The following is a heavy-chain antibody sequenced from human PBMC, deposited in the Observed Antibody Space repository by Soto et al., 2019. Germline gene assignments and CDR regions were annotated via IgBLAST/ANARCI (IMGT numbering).Heavy chain of an antibody. CDR3: ARGGGVGVAGSAAFDM. J-gene: IGHJ3*02. V-gene: IGHV1-2*02. D-gene: IGHD3-3*01. Sequence: QLHLVQSGAVVKKPGASVTVSCSASGYPVTAYYMHWVRQAPGRGLEWMGGINPATGAAKYTQTSQGGVTMTRDTSTSTVFMELSGLTSEDPAVFYWARGGGVGVAGSAAFDMWGQGTLVTVSS. CDR2: INPATGAA. CDR1: GYPVTAYY.